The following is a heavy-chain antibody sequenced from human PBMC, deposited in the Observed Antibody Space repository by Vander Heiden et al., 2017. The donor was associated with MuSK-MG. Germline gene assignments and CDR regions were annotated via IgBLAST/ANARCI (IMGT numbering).Heavy chain of an antibody. CDR3: PRGGLGYYYDSSGDPRAYYFDY. V-gene: IGHV1-69*04. CDR1: GATVSSDA. J-gene: IGHJ4*02. D-gene: IGHD3-22*01. Sequence: QVQLVQSGAEGKKPGSSVKVCCKASGATVSSDAISGVRQAPGQGLEWMGRIIPILGIATYAQKFQGRVTMTADKSTSTAYMALSSRSSEDTAVYYCPRGGLGYYYDSSGDPRAYYFDYWGQVPLVTVYS. CDR2: IIPILGIA.